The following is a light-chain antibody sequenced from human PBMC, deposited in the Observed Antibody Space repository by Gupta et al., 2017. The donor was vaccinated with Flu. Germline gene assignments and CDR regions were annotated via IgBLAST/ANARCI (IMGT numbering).Light chain of an antibody. CDR2: STS. Sequence: QTVVTQEPSLTVSPGGTVTLTCTSSTGAVTSGHYPNWFQQRPGQPPRALIYSTSSRHSGTPARFSGSLLGGKAARTLSGAQPDDEAEYHCLLYDGGSQLWVFGGGTRLTVL. CDR1: TGAVTSGHY. V-gene: IGLV7-43*01. J-gene: IGLJ3*02. CDR3: LLYDGGSQLWV.